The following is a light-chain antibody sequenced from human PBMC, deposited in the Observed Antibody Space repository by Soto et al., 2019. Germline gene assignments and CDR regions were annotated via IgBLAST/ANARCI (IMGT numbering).Light chain of an antibody. CDR3: QQYNDWPHT. CDR2: GAF. V-gene: IGKV3-15*01. Sequence: EIVMTQSPGTLSLSPGERATLSCRASQSVRSNLAWYQQIPGQAPRLLIYGAFTRATGIPARFSGSGSGTEFTLAISSLQSEDFAVYYCQQYNDWPHTFGLGTKV. J-gene: IGKJ1*01. CDR1: QSVRSN.